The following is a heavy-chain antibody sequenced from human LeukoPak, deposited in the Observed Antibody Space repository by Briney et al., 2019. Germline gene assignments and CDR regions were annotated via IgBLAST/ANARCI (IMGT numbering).Heavy chain of an antibody. CDR3: ARDYGVAEGY. V-gene: IGHV3-53*01. CDR1: GFTVSSNY. J-gene: IGHJ4*02. Sequence: GGSLRLSCVASGFTVSSNYMSWVRQAPGKGLEWVSVIYSGGSTYYADSVKGRFTISRDNSKNTLYLQMNSLRVEDTAVYYCARDYGVAEGYWGQGTLVTVSS. D-gene: IGHD6-19*01. CDR2: IYSGGST.